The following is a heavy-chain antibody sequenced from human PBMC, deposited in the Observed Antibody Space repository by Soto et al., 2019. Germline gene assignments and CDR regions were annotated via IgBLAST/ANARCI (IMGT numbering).Heavy chain of an antibody. CDR3: ARERTFGDNQHNYMDV. J-gene: IGHJ6*03. Sequence: QVQLVESGGGVVQPGSSLRLSCAASEFTFSRHGMHWVRQAPGKGLQWVGVIWSDGSNEVYADSVKGRFIISRDNSKTLLYLQMNSLRAEDTAVYYCARERTFGDNQHNYMDVWRTGITVTVSS. CDR1: EFTFSRHG. CDR2: IWSDGSNE. V-gene: IGHV3-33*01. D-gene: IGHD3-10*01.